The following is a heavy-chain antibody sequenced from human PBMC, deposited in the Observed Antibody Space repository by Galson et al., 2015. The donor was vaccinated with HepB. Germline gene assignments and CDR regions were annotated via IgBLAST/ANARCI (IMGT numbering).Heavy chain of an antibody. J-gene: IGHJ5*02. D-gene: IGHD3-10*01. CDR2: ISAYNGNT. Sequence: SVKVSCKASGYTFTSYGISWVRQAPGQGLEWMGWISAYNGNTNYAQKLQGRVTMTTDTFTSTAYMELRSLRSDDTAVYYCASVAGFGELSSPFDPWGQGTLVTVSS. V-gene: IGHV1-18*01. CDR3: ASVAGFGELSSPFDP. CDR1: GYTFTSYG.